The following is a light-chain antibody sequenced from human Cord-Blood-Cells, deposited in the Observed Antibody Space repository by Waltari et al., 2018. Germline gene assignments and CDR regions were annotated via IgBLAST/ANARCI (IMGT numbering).Light chain of an antibody. Sequence: DIQMTQSQSSLSASVADRVTITCRASQSISSYLNWYQQKPEKAPKLLIYAASSLQSGVPSRFSGSRSGTDFTLAISSLQPEDFATYYCQQSYSTPCTFVPGTKVDIK. V-gene: IGKV1-39*01. CDR2: AAS. CDR3: QQSYSTPCT. J-gene: IGKJ3*01. CDR1: QSISSY.